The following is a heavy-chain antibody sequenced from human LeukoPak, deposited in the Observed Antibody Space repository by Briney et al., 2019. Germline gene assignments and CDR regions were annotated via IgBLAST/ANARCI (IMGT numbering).Heavy chain of an antibody. V-gene: IGHV3-21*01. D-gene: IGHD3-22*01. CDR1: GFTFSSYS. CDR3: ASGYYDSSGYYLGRYYFDY. J-gene: IGHJ4*02. Sequence: PGGSLRLSCAASGFTFSSYSMNWVRQAPGKGLEWVSSISSSSSYIYYADSVKGRLTISRDNAKNSLYLQMNSLRAEDTAVYYCASGYYDSSGYYLGRYYFDYWGQGTLVTVSS. CDR2: ISSSSSYI.